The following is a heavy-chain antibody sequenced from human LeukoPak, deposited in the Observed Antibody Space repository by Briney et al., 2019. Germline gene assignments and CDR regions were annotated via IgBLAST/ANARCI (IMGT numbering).Heavy chain of an antibody. J-gene: IGHJ4*02. Sequence: GGSLRLSCAPSGFTFGDYAMTWVRQAPGKGLEWVGFIRKKAYGGTREYAASVEGRFSISRDDSKSIAYLQMSSLKTEDTAIYYCARMPDPWMGFDYWGQGTLDTVSS. CDR2: IRKKAYGGTR. D-gene: IGHD2-2*01. CDR3: ARMPDPWMGFDY. CDR1: GFTFGDYA. V-gene: IGHV3-49*04.